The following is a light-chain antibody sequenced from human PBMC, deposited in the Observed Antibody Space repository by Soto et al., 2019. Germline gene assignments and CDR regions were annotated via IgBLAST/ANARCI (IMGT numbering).Light chain of an antibody. J-gene: IGKJ4*01. Sequence: GHRVTINCRASQDINRYLAWFQQRPGTAPKLLMYAASTLQSGVPSRFRGSVSGTEFTLTISSLQPEDSATYYCQQLKSYPLTFGGGTKVEI. CDR3: QQLKSYPLT. CDR2: AAS. CDR1: QDINRY. V-gene: IGKV1-9*01.